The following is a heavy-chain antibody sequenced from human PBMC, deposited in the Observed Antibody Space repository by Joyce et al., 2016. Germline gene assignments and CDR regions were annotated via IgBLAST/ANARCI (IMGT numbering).Heavy chain of an antibody. Sequence: QVQLKESGPGLVKPSETLSLTCTVSGGSISIHYWSWLRQPPGKGLEWMGYISSSGSTNYNPAPKSRVTISVDASKIQFSLQLRSVGAADTAVYYCARGLGTPYGMDVWGQGTTVTVSS. J-gene: IGHJ6*02. V-gene: IGHV4-59*11. CDR2: ISSSGST. CDR1: GGSISIHY. CDR3: ARGLGTPYGMDV. D-gene: IGHD7-27*01.